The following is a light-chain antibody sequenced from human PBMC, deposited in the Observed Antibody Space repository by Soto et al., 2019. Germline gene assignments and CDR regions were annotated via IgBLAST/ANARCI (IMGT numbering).Light chain of an antibody. CDR3: SSYTSSSTLYV. Sequence: QSVLTQPASVSGSPGQSITISCTGTSSDVGGYNYVSWYQQHPGKAPKLMIYEVSNRPSGVSHRFSGSKSGNTASLTISGLQAEDEADYYCSSYTSSSTLYVFGTGTKLTVL. J-gene: IGLJ1*01. CDR1: SSDVGGYNY. V-gene: IGLV2-14*01. CDR2: EVS.